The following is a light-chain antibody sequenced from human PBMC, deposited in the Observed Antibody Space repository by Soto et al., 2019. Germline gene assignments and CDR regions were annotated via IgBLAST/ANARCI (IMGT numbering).Light chain of an antibody. CDR1: QSISRW. V-gene: IGKV1-5*01. J-gene: IGKJ4*01. CDR2: DVS. Sequence: DIQLTQSPSFLSASVVDRVTITCRASQSISRWLAWYRQKPGKAPEVVIYDVSTLAFGVPSRISGSGSGTEFTLTIRSLQPDDFATYYCQQYSSYPITCGGGTKVDIK. CDR3: QQYSSYPIT.